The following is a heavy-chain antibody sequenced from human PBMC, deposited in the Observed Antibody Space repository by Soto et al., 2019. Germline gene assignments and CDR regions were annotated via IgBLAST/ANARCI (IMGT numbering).Heavy chain of an antibody. J-gene: IGHJ4*02. Sequence: QEQLVESGGGVVQPGRSLRLSCAASGLTFSRYGMHWVRQAPGKGLEWAAHIPYDGSNKHYAESVKGRFTISRDSSKNTLYLQMNSLRAEDTAVYYCVKDTYYYDSSGYYIFDYWGQGTLVAVSS. CDR1: GLTFSRYG. V-gene: IGHV3-30*18. D-gene: IGHD3-22*01. CDR2: IPYDGSNK. CDR3: VKDTYYYDSSGYYIFDY.